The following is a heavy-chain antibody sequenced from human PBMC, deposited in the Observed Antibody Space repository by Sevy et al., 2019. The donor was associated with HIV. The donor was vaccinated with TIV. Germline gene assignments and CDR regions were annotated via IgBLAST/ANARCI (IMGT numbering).Heavy chain of an antibody. D-gene: IGHD3-22*01. CDR3: ASHYYDSTGYYFPLEY. Sequence: GGSLRLSCAASGFTFSDYYMNWIRQAPGKGLEWVAVISDDGNNKDYADSVKGRFTISRDNSKNTLYLQMNSLRADDTAVYYCASHYYDSTGYYFPLEYWGQGTRVTVSS. J-gene: IGHJ4*02. CDR1: GFTFSDYY. CDR2: ISDDGNNK. V-gene: IGHV3-30*03.